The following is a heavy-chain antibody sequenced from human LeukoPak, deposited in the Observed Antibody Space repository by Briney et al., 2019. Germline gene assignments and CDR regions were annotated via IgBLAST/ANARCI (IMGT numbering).Heavy chain of an antibody. CDR2: IKEDGREK. D-gene: IGHD3-16*01. J-gene: IGHJ6*02. V-gene: IGHV3-7*03. CDR1: GFTFSSSW. CDR3: ARGGGLDV. Sequence: GGSLRLSCATSGFTFSSSWMSWVRQAPGKGLECVANIKEDGREKYYVDSVKGRFTISRDNAKNSLYLQMSNLRAEDTAVCFCARGGGLDVWGQGATVTVSS.